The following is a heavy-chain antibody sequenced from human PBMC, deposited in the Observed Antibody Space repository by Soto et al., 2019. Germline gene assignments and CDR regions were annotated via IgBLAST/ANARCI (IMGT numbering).Heavy chain of an antibody. CDR3: TRGPSGDKVDF. D-gene: IGHD7-27*01. CDR2: IYEGGRT. V-gene: IGHV4-30-4*08. CDR1: GGSVSSADWN. Sequence: QVQLQESGPGLVKPSQTLSLTCTVSGGSVSSADWNWSWIRQTPGKGLEWIGHIYEGGRTYSNPSLLSRATISLDTSKNLFSRNLKSVTAADTAGYYWTRGPSGDKVDFWGQGLLVTVSS. J-gene: IGHJ4*02.